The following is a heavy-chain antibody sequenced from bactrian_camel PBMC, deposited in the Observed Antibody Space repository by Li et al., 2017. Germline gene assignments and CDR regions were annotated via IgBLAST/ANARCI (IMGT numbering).Heavy chain of an antibody. D-gene: IGHD6*01. Sequence: QLVESGGGLMQPGGSLRLSCAASGFTFSNYWMYWVRQAPGKGLEWVSAIDTGGGTTYYADSAKGRFTISRDNAKNTVYLQMNSLKPEDTAVYYCATQRSWSTGAYAANYWGQGTQVTVS. CDR3: ATQRSWSTGAYAANY. V-gene: IGHV3S1*01. CDR1: GFTFSNYW. CDR2: IDTGGGTT. J-gene: IGHJ4*01.